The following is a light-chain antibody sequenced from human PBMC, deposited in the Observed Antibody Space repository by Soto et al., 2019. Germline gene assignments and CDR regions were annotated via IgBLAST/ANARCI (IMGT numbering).Light chain of an antibody. CDR1: SSDVGAYSY. CDR2: EVS. V-gene: IGLV2-8*01. J-gene: IGLJ1*01. CDR3: TSYAGTYSFFYV. Sequence: QSVLTQPPSASGSPGQSVTISCTGTSSDVGAYSYVSWYQQLPGKAPTLIIYEVSKRPSGVPDRFSGSKSGNTASLTVSGLQAEDEADYYCTSYAGTYSFFYVFGTGTKVTVL.